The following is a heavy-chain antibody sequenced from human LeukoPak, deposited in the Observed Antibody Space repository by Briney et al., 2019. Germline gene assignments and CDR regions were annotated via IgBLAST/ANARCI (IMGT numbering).Heavy chain of an antibody. CDR2: IKEDGSEK. J-gene: IGHJ4*02. CDR3: VRDLRDSGWGY. V-gene: IGHV3-7*01. Sequence: GGSLRLSCVASGFTFRRYWMSWVRQAPGKGLEWVANIKEDGSEKHSVDSVKGRFTISRDNAKNSLYLQINSLRAEDTAVYYCVRDLRDSGWGYWGQGTLVTVSS. CDR1: GFTFRRYW. D-gene: IGHD6-19*01.